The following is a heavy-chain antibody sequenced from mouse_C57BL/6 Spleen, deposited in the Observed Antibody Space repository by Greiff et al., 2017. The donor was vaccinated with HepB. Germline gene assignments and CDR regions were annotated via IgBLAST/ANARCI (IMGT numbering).Heavy chain of an antibody. Sequence: DVKLQESGPGLVKPSQSLSLTCSVTGYSITSGYYWNWIRQFPGNKLEWMGYISYDGSNNYNPSLKNRISITRDTSKNQFFLKLNSVTTEDTATYYCADGYYSYWYFDVWGTGTTVTVSS. CDR1: GYSITSGYY. V-gene: IGHV3-6*01. D-gene: IGHD2-3*01. J-gene: IGHJ1*03. CDR2: ISYDGSN. CDR3: ADGYYSYWYFDV.